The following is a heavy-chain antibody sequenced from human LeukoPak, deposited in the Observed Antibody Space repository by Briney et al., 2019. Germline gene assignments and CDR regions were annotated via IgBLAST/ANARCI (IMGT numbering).Heavy chain of an antibody. V-gene: IGHV1-46*01. CDR3: ARGQVGNYYYYMDV. J-gene: IGHJ6*03. CDR1: GYTFTGYY. D-gene: IGHD1-26*01. Sequence: ASVKVSGMASGYTFTGYYMHWVRQAPGQGLEWMGIINPSGGSTSYAQKFQGRVTMTRDPSTSTVYMELSSLRSEDMAVYYCARGQVGNYYYYMDVWGKGTTVTVSS. CDR2: INPSGGST.